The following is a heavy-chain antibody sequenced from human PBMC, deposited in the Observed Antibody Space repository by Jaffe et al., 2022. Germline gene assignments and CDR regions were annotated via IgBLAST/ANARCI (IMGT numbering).Heavy chain of an antibody. CDR2: ISAYNGNT. Sequence: QVQLVQSGAEVKKPGASVKVSCKASGYTFTSYGISWVRQAPGQGLEWMGWISAYNGNTNYAQKLQGRVTMTTDTSTSTAYMELRSLRSDDTAVYYCARIQAPISGVVRRSHGMDVWGKGTTVTVSS. CDR1: GYTFTSYG. D-gene: IGHD3-3*01. V-gene: IGHV1-18*01. CDR3: ARIQAPISGVVRRSHGMDV. J-gene: IGHJ6*04.